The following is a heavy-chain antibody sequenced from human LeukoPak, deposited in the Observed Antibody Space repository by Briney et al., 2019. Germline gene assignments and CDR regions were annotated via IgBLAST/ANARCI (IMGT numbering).Heavy chain of an antibody. CDR2: IYYSGST. V-gene: IGHV4-59*01. Sequence: SETLSLTCTVSGGSITNYFWSWIRQPPGKGLEWIGFIYYSGSTNYNPSLKSRVTISVDTSKNQFSLKLSSVTAADTAVYYCARSLGRSSFDYWGQGTLVTVSS. CDR3: ARSLGRSSFDY. CDR1: GGSITNYF. D-gene: IGHD3-10*01. J-gene: IGHJ4*02.